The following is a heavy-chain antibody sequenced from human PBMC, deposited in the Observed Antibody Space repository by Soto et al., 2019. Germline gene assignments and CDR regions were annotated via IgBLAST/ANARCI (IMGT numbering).Heavy chain of an antibody. J-gene: IGHJ5*02. CDR2: INAGNGNT. D-gene: IGHD5-12*01. CDR1: GYTFNSHA. CDR3: GRDQSGIGYHVDWFLP. V-gene: IGHV1-3*01. Sequence: ASVKVSCKASGYTFNSHAIHWVRQAPGQRPEWLGWINAGNGNTYYSEKFEGRVTFTRDTAATTVNMELTSLTSEDTAIYYCGRDQSGIGYHVDWFLPSCQGILVTV.